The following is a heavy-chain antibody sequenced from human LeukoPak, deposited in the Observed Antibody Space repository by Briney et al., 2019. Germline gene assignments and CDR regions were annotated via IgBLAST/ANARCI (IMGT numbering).Heavy chain of an antibody. CDR1: GGSISSGTYY. CDR2: MYYSGST. D-gene: IGHD1-26*01. J-gene: IGHJ3*02. CDR3: ARHSDRGELQRAFDI. Sequence: TSETLSLTCTVSGGSISSGTYYWGWIRQPPGKGLEWIGSMYYSGSTYYNPPLKSQVTISVDTSKNQFSLKLSSVTAADTAVYYCARHSDRGELQRAFDIWGQGTMVTVSS. V-gene: IGHV4-39*01.